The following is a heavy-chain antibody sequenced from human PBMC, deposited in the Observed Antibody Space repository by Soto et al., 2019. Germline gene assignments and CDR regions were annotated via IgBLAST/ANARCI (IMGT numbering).Heavy chain of an antibody. J-gene: IGHJ3*02. CDR1: GFSLSNSGVG. Sequence: QITLKESGPTLVKPTQTLTLTCTFSGFSLSNSGVGVGWIRQPPGKALEWLALIYWDDDKRYSPSLKSRLTITKYSSKKQVVLTKTHVNTVDTATYYCAHSILTVATDVSLGAFDIWGQGTMVTVSS. CDR3: AHSILTVATDVSLGAFDI. V-gene: IGHV2-5*02. D-gene: IGHD3-16*02. CDR2: IYWDDDK.